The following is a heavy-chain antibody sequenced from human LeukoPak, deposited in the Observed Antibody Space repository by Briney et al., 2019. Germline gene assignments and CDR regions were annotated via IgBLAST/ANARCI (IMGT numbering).Heavy chain of an antibody. Sequence: SVKVSCKASGGTFSSYAISWVRQAPAQGLEWLGGIIPIFGTTNYAQTFQGRVTITADKSTSTAYMELSSLRSEDTAVYYCAKARDSSSWYFPLDYYYYMDVWGKGTTVTVSS. CDR2: IIPIFGTT. CDR1: GGTFSSYA. CDR3: AKARDSSSWYFPLDYYYYMDV. V-gene: IGHV1-69*06. D-gene: IGHD6-13*01. J-gene: IGHJ6*03.